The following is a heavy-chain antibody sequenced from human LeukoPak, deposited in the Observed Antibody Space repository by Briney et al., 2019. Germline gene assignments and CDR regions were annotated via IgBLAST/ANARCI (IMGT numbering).Heavy chain of an antibody. CDR1: GYSFTSYW. J-gene: IGHJ4*02. D-gene: IGHD6-19*01. Sequence: GESLKISFEGSGYSFTSYWIGWVRQLPGKGLEWMGIIYPGDSDTRYSPSFQGQVTISADKSISTAYLQWSSLKASDTAMYYCARQVDEAGTIDYWGQGTLVTVSS. CDR2: IYPGDSDT. CDR3: ARQVDEAGTIDY. V-gene: IGHV5-51*01.